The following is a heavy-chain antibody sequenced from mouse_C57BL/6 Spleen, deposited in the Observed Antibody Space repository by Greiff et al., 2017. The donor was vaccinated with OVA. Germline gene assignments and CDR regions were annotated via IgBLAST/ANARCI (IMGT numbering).Heavy chain of an antibody. CDR1: GYSITSGYY. CDR3: ARGSTVVATDY. V-gene: IGHV3-6*01. J-gene: IGHJ2*01. CDR2: ISYDGSN. Sequence: EVQLQESGPGLVKPSQSLSLTCSVTGYSITSGYYWNWIRQFPGNILVWMGYISYDGSNNYNPSLKNRISITRDTSKNQCFLKLNSVTTEDTATYYCARGSTVVATDYWGQGTTLTVSS. D-gene: IGHD1-1*01.